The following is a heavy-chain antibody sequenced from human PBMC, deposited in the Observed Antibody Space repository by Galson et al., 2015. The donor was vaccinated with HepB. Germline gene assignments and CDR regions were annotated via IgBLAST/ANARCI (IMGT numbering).Heavy chain of an antibody. D-gene: IGHD4-23*01. J-gene: IGHJ4*02. Sequence: PALVKPTQTLTLTCTFSGFSLSTSGVGVGWIRQPPGKALEWLALIYWDDDKRYSPSLKSRLTITKDTSKNQVVLTMTNMDPVDTATYYCAHRGLAAAKRWYYFDYWGQGTLVTVSS. V-gene: IGHV2-5*02. CDR1: GFSLSTSGVG. CDR3: AHRGLAAAKRWYYFDY. CDR2: IYWDDDK.